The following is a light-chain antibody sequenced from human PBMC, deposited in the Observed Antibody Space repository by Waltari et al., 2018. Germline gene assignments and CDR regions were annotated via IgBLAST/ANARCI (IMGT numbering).Light chain of an antibody. CDR1: SSDIGYDNA. CDR2: EVS. V-gene: IGLV2-8*01. J-gene: IGLJ1*01. Sequence: QAAPTQPPSVSGSPGQSVTMSCTGTSSDIGYDNAVSWYQQHPGKAPKLMCYEVSKRPSGVSDRFSGSKSGNTASLTISGLQAEDEADYYCSSYAGSNTYIFGAGTRLTVL. CDR3: SSYAGSNTYI.